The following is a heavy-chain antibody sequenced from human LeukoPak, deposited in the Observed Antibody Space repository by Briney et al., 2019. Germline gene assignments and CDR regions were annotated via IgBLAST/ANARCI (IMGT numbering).Heavy chain of an antibody. J-gene: IGHJ5*02. CDR1: GGSISSGSYY. CDR3: ARGKTTVTTGSWFDP. Sequence: PSQTLSLTYTVSGGSISSGSYYWSWIRQPAGKGLEWIGRIYTSGSTNYNPSLKSRVTISVGTSKNQFSLKLSSVTAADTAVYYCARGKTTVTTGSWFDPWGQGTLVTVSS. CDR2: IYTSGST. V-gene: IGHV4-61*02. D-gene: IGHD4-17*01.